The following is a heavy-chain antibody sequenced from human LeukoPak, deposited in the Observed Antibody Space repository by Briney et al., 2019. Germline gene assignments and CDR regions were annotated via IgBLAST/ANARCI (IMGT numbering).Heavy chain of an antibody. CDR1: GGSLSDYS. J-gene: IGHJ4*02. D-gene: IGHD3-16*01. CDR3: TRRRGGGDGFFDY. V-gene: IGHV4-59*08. Sequence: SETLSLTCTVSGGSLSDYSWSWIRQPPGKGLEWSGYIYYSGSTNYNPSLKSRVTISVDTSKNQFSLKLSSVTAADTAVYYCTRRRGGGDGFFDYWGQGTLVTVSS. CDR2: IYYSGST.